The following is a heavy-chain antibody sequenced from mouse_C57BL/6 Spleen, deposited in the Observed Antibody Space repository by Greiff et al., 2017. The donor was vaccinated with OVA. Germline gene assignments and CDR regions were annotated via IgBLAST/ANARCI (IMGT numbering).Heavy chain of an antibody. CDR3: ARSSPITTVVADYFDY. J-gene: IGHJ2*01. Sequence: QVTLKVCGPGILQSSQTLSLTCSFSGFSLSTSGMGVSWIRQPSGKGLEWLAHIYWDDDKRYNPSLKSRLTISKDTSRNQVFLKITSVDTADTATYYCARSSPITTVVADYFDYWGQGTTLTVSS. CDR2: IYWDDDK. D-gene: IGHD1-1*01. CDR1: GFSLSTSGMG. V-gene: IGHV8-12*01.